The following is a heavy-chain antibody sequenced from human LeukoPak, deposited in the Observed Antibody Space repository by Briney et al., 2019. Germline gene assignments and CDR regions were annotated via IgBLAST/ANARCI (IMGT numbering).Heavy chain of an antibody. D-gene: IGHD1-1*01. CDR1: GFTFSSYG. V-gene: IGHV3-30*02. J-gene: IGHJ6*03. CDR3: AKGTGTLLGGYYYYYMDV. CDR2: IRYDGSNK. Sequence: GGSLRLSCAASGFTFSSYGMHWVRQAPGKGLEWVAFIRYDGSNKYYADSVKGRFTISRDNSKNTLYLQMNSLRAEDTAMYYCAKGTGTLLGGYYYYYMDVWGKGTTVTVSS.